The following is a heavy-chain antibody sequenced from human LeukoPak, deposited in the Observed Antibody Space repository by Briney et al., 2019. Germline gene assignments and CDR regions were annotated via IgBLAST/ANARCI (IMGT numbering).Heavy chain of an antibody. D-gene: IGHD6-6*01. Sequence: GGSLRLSCAASGFTFSSYSMNWVRQAPGKGLEWVSSISSSSSYIYYADSVKGRFTISRDNAKNSLYLQMNSLTAEHPPVFYFARVAAPYSYYYDMEVWGKATTVTVSS. CDR2: ISSSSSYI. J-gene: IGHJ6*03. CDR1: GFTFSSYS. CDR3: ARVAAPYSYYYDMEV. V-gene: IGHV3-21*01.